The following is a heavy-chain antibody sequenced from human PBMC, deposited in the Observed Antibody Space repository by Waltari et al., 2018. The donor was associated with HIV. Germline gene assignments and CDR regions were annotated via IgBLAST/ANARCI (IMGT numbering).Heavy chain of an antibody. D-gene: IGHD2-21*01. Sequence: QVQLVQSGAEVKKPESSVKVSCKASGGTFGSYTITWVRQAPGQGPECMGGIIPMFGTATYAQKFQGRVTMTADKSTNTVYLELSTLRFDDTALYYCARGGCSGGTCYSKSFDLWGQGTMVTVSS. CDR1: GGTFGSYT. CDR2: IIPMFGTA. CDR3: ARGGCSGGTCYSKSFDL. J-gene: IGHJ3*01. V-gene: IGHV1-69*06.